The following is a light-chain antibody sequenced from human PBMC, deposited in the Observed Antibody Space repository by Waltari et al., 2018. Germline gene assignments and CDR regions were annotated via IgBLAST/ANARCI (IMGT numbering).Light chain of an antibody. CDR2: CES. J-gene: IGKJ2*01. Sequence: DIVMTQSPDSLAVSLGERATLNCKSSQSVLYSPNNKNYVAWYQHKPRQPPKLLIYCESARESGVPDRFSGSGSGTDFTLTITRLQAEDVAVYYCLQYFSSPYSFGQGTKLEIK. V-gene: IGKV4-1*01. CDR1: QSVLYSPNNKNY. CDR3: LQYFSSPYS.